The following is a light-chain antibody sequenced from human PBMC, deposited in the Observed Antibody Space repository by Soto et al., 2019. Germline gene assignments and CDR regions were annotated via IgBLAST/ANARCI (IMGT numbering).Light chain of an antibody. J-gene: IGKJ4*01. V-gene: IGKV1-8*01. CDR2: AAS. Sequence: AIRMTQSPSSFSASKGDRVTITCRASQGISSYLAWYQQKPGKAPKLLIYAASTLQSGVPSRFSGSGSGTDFILTISCLQPEDYATYYCRQHYNYYSLTFGGGTKVDIK. CDR3: RQHYNYYSLT. CDR1: QGISSY.